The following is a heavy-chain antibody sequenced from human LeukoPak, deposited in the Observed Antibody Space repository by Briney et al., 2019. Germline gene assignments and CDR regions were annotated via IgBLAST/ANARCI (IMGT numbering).Heavy chain of an antibody. D-gene: IGHD3-22*01. CDR3: TTKYYYDSSDYYVIDY. CDR1: GYTLTGLS. V-gene: IGHV1-24*01. CDR2: FDPENGET. Sequence: ASVKVSCKVSGYTLTGLSMHWVRQAPGKGLEWMGTFDPENGETVYAQKFQGRVTMTEDTSTDTAYMELSSLRSEDTAVYYCTTKYYYDSSDYYVIDYWGQGTLVIVSS. J-gene: IGHJ4*02.